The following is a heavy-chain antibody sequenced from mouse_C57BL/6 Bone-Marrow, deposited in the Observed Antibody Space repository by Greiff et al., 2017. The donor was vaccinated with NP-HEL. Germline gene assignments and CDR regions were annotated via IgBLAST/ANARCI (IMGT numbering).Heavy chain of an antibody. Sequence: QVQLKQPGAELVKPGASVKVSCKASGYTFTSYWMHWVKQRPGQGLEWIGRIHPSDSDTNYNQKFKGKATLTVDKSSSTAYMQLSSLTSEDSAVYYCAIVITTVGAMDYWGQGTSVTVSS. CDR2: IHPSDSDT. J-gene: IGHJ4*01. V-gene: IGHV1-74*01. D-gene: IGHD1-1*01. CDR1: GYTFTSYW. CDR3: AIVITTVGAMDY.